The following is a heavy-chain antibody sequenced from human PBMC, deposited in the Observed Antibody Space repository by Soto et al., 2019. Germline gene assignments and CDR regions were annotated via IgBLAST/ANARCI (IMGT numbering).Heavy chain of an antibody. V-gene: IGHV3-23*01. CDR2: ISGDGAAT. D-gene: IGHD2-15*01. CDR3: AKVSNSVVSPSSRGDY. J-gene: IGHJ4*02. CDR1: EFSFSTYA. Sequence: EVELLESGGGLVPPGGSLRLSCAASEFSFSTYAFTWVRQAPGKGLQWVSSISGDGAATFYADSVKGRFTISRDNFRSTLYLQMNSLRAEDTAVYFCAKVSNSVVSPSSRGDYWGQGTLVTVSS.